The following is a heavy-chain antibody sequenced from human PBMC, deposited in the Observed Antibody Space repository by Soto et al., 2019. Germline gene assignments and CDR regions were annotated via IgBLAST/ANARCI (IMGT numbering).Heavy chain of an antibody. D-gene: IGHD6-13*01. J-gene: IGHJ3*02. V-gene: IGHV4-30-4*01. CDR2: IYYSGYT. CDR3: ARHLTARIGTARVVAFDI. Sequence: SETLSLTCTVSGGSISSGDYYWSWIRQPPGKGLEWIGYIYYSGYTYFNPSLKSRVTISVDTSKNQFSLKLSSVTAADTAVYYCARHLTARIGTARVVAFDIWGQGTMVTVSS. CDR1: GGSISSGDYY.